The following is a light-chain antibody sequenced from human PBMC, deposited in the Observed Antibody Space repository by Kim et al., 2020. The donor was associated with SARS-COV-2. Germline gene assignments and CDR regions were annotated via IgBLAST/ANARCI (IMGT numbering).Light chain of an antibody. CDR2: RNN. CDR3: ASWDETLSGYYV. CDR1: ISNIGNNY. J-gene: IGLJ1*01. V-gene: IGLV1-47*01. Sequence: QPVLTQPPSTSGTPGQRVTIPCSGSISNIGNNYVYWYQNLPGTAPKLLIYRNNQRPSGVPDRFSASKSGTSASLAISGLRSEDEGDYYCASWDETLSGYYVFGTGTKVTVL.